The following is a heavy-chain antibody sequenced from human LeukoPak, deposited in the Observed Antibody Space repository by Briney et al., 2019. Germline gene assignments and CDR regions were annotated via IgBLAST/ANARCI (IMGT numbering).Heavy chain of an antibody. J-gene: IGHJ4*02. D-gene: IGHD2-21*02. V-gene: IGHV3-33*08. CDR1: GFTFNTYG. CDR2: IWYDGSNK. Sequence: GGSLRLSCAASGFTFNTYGMHWLRQAPGKGLEWVALIWYDGSNKYYADSVKGRFTISRDNSRDTLFLQMNSLRVEDSAVYYCARDRGTNIVTAGLRPGYIDCWGQGTLVTVSS. CDR3: ARDRGTNIVTAGLRPGYIDC.